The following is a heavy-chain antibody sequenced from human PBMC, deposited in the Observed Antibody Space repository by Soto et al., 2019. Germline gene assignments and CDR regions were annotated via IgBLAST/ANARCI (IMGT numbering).Heavy chain of an antibody. CDR3: ARTKWQDASDI. V-gene: IGHV1-18*01. Sequence: QVQLVQSGAEVKKPGASVKVSCKASGYTFYTYGMSWVRQAPGQGLEWMGWVSAYNGNTNYAQKLQDRVTMTRDTSTNTVYMELRSLRSDDTAVYYCARTKWQDASDIWGQGTMVTVSS. D-gene: IGHD5-12*01. CDR1: GYTFYTYG. J-gene: IGHJ3*02. CDR2: VSAYNGNT.